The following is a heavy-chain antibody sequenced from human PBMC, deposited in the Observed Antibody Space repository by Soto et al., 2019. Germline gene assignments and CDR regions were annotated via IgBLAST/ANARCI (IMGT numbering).Heavy chain of an antibody. D-gene: IGHD4-4*01. J-gene: IGHJ3*02. CDR2: IYPGDSDT. CDR1: GYSCTSYW. V-gene: IGHV5-51*01. CDR3: ARQNSNYPREKAFDI. Sequence: PGESMKISCKGAGYSCTSYWIGWVRQMPGKGLEWMGIIYPGDSDTRYSPSFQGQVTISADKSISTAYLQWSSLKASDTAMYYCARQNSNYPREKAFDIWGQGTMVTVSS.